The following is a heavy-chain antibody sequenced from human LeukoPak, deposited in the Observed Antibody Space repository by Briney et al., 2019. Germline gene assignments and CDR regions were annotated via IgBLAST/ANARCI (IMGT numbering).Heavy chain of an antibody. CDR3: ARGRSPRKRYFDL. V-gene: IGHV4-34*01. CDR1: GGSFSGYY. CDR2: INHSGST. J-gene: IGHJ2*01. Sequence: PSETLSLTCAVYGGSFSGYYWSWIRQPPGKGLEWIGEINHSGSTNYNPSLKSQVTISVDTSKNQFSLKLSSVTAADTAVYYCARGRSPRKRYFDLWGRGTLVTVSS.